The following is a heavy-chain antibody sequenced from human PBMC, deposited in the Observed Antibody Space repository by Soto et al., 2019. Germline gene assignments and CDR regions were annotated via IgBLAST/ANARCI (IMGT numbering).Heavy chain of an antibody. CDR3: ARMRGLGEISPYLDY. CDR2: IYYSGRT. Sequence: QVQLQESGPGLVKPSETLSLTCSISGGSISDYQWNWIRQPPGKGLEWIGYIYYSGRTNYNPSLKSRLTISLDTSTRPFSLRLRSVTAADTAVYYCARMRGLGEISPYLDYWGQGALVTVSS. V-gene: IGHV4-59*01. CDR1: GGSISDYQ. D-gene: IGHD3-16*01. J-gene: IGHJ4*02.